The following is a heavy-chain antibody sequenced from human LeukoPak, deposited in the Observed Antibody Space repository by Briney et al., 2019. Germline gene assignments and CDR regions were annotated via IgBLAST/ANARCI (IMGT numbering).Heavy chain of an antibody. V-gene: IGHV5-51*01. CDR1: GYILTNNW. Sequence: GESLKISCKISGYILTNNWIGWVRQVPGKGLEWMGLIYPGNSDTKYSPSFQGQVTFSVDKSISTAYLHWSSLKASGTAMYYCARRVGGTTSRAFDIWGQGTMVSVSS. J-gene: IGHJ3*02. D-gene: IGHD1-26*01. CDR3: ARRVGGTTSRAFDI. CDR2: IYPGNSDT.